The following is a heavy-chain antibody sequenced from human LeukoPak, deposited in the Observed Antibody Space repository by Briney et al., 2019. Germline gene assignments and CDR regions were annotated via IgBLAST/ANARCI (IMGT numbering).Heavy chain of an antibody. CDR1: GFSLSTSGVG. J-gene: IGHJ4*02. D-gene: IGHD3-3*01. CDR3: VHRSPEAGVRYYFDY. Sequence: ESGPTLVKPTQTLTLTCTFSGFSLSTSGVGVGWIRQPPGKALEWLALIYWDDDKRYSPSLKSRLTITKDTSKNQVVLTMTNMDPVDTATYYCVHRSPEAGVRYYFDYWGQGTLDTVSS. CDR2: IYWDDDK. V-gene: IGHV2-5*02.